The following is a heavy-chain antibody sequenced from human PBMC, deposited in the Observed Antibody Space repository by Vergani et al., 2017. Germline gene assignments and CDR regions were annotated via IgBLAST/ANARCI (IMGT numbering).Heavy chain of an antibody. CDR1: GFTFTNFA. V-gene: IGHV3-23*01. CDR3: ANSVIAGNVGVAYFGMDV. Sequence: EVQLLESGGNLVQPGGSLRLSCAASGFTFTNFAMTWVRQAPGEGLEWVSGISGSGGFTYYADSVKGRFTISRDNSKSTVNLQMNSLRTEDTAVYFCANSVIAGNVGVAYFGMDVWGRGTTVTVSS. J-gene: IGHJ6*02. CDR2: ISGSGGFT. D-gene: IGHD2/OR15-2a*01.